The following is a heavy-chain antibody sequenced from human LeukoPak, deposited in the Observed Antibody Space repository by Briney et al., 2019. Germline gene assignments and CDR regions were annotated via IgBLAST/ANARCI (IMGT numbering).Heavy chain of an antibody. J-gene: IGHJ4*02. Sequence: SETLSLTCTVSGGSISSYYWSWIRQPAGKGLEWIGRIYSSGSTTYNPSLKSRVTISVDTSKNQFSLKLSSVTAADTAVYYCARRDSSGYYQLFDYWGQGTLVTVSS. CDR1: GGSISSYY. V-gene: IGHV4-4*07. CDR3: ARRDSSGYYQLFDY. D-gene: IGHD3-22*01. CDR2: IYSSGST.